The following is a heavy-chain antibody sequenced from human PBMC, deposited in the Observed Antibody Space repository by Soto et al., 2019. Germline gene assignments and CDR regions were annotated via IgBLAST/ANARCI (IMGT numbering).Heavy chain of an antibody. Sequence: QVELVQSGAEVKKPGSSVKVSCQASEDTFRNYAISWVRQAPGQGLAWLGGIIPIFGTANYAQKFHGRVTITADTSANTVYLELSSLISEDTAVYYCASTKYDSSAYYYWYLGLCGRGTLVTVSS. CDR2: IIPIFGTA. V-gene: IGHV1-69*06. J-gene: IGHJ2*01. D-gene: IGHD3-22*01. CDR1: EDTFRNYA. CDR3: ASTKYDSSAYYYWYLGL.